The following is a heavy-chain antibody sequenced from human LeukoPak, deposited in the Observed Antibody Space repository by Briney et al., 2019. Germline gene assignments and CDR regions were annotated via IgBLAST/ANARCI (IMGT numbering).Heavy chain of an antibody. J-gene: IGHJ6*02. CDR1: GFTFSSYE. Sequence: GGSLRLSCAASGFTFSSYETNWVRQAPGKGLEWVSYISSSGSTIYYADSVKGRFTISRDNAKNSLYLQMNSLGAEDTAVYYCARENPGTIFGVVQYGMDVWGQGTTVTVSS. D-gene: IGHD3-3*01. CDR3: ARENPGTIFGVVQYGMDV. CDR2: ISSSGSTI. V-gene: IGHV3-48*03.